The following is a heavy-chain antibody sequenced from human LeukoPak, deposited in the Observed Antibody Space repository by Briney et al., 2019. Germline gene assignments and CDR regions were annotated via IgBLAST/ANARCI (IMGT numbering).Heavy chain of an antibody. CDR3: ARDIGAAADY. CDR2: IYYSGST. CDR1: GGSISSHY. V-gene: IGHV4-59*11. J-gene: IGHJ4*02. Sequence: KPSETLSLTCTVSGGSISSHYRSWIRQPPGKGLEWIGYIYYSGSTNYNPSLKSRVTISVDTSKNQFSLKLSSVTAADTAVYYCARDIGAAADYWGQGTLVTVSS. D-gene: IGHD5-12*01.